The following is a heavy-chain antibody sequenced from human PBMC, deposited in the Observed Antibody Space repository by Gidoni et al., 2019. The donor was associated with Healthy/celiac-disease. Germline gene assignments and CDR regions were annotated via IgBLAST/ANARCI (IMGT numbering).Heavy chain of an antibody. Sequence: QVQLQQWGAGLLKPSETLSLTCAVYGGSLRDFYWSWIRQPPGKGLEWIGEINHSGSTTYNPSLKSRVTISVDTSKSQFSLKLSSVTAADTAVYFCARGPIVAAAIRGLWFAPWGQGTLVTVSS. CDR1: GGSLRDFY. CDR3: ARGPIVAAAIRGLWFAP. J-gene: IGHJ5*02. V-gene: IGHV4-34*01. D-gene: IGHD2-2*02. CDR2: INHSGST.